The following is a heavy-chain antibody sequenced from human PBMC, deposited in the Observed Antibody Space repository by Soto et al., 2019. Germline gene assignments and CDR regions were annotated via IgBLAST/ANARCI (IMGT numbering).Heavy chain of an antibody. CDR1: GGSFSGLF. CDR3: ARRGQHRVGATSRGPRHFDY. J-gene: IGHJ4*02. D-gene: IGHD1-26*01. V-gene: IGHV4-34*01. CDR2: INQSGST. Sequence: ESLSLTFAVFGGSFSGLFWSRIPPPPRKGLEWIGEINQSGSTNCNPSLKSRVTISVDTSKNQFSLKLSSVTAADTAVYYCARRGQHRVGATSRGPRHFDYWGQGTLVTVSS.